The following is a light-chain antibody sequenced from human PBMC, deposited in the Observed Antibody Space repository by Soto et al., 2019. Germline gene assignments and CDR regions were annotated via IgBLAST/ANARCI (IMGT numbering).Light chain of an antibody. J-gene: IGKJ1*01. CDR2: GAS. V-gene: IGKV3-20*01. CDR3: QQSGGSPRT. CDR1: QSVGSSY. Sequence: EIVLTQSPGTLSLSPGERATLSCRASQSVGSSYLAWYQQKPGQAPRLFIYGASIRAPGIPDRFSGSGSGTDFTLTISRLEPEDFAVYYCQQSGGSPRTFGQGTKVEIK.